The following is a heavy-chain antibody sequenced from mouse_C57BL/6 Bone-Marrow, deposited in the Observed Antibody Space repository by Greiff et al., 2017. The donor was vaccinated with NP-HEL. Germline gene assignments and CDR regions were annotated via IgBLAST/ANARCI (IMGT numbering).Heavy chain of an antibody. D-gene: IGHD1-1*01. CDR3: AKISPHYYGSSYGYFDV. CDR2: IWRGGST. J-gene: IGHJ1*03. CDR1: GFSLTSYG. Sequence: VKLQESGPGLVQPSQSLSITCTVSGFSLTSYGVHWVRQSPGKGLEWLGVIWRGGSTDYNAAFMSRLSITKDNSKSQVFFKMNSLQADDTAIYYCAKISPHYYGSSYGYFDVWGTGTTVTVSS. V-gene: IGHV2-5*01.